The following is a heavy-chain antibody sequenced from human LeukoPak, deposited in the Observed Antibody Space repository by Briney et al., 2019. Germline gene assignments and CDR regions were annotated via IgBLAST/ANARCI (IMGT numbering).Heavy chain of an antibody. J-gene: IGHJ5*02. CDR3: ARRLRQNLFDP. CDR2: IYYSGSS. CDR1: GVSISSDY. D-gene: IGHD4-17*01. Sequence: PSETLSLTCSVSGVSISSDYWSWIRLPPGKGLEWIGYIYYSGSSNYNPSLKSRVTMSVDTSKNQFSLKLTSVTAADTAVYYCARRLRQNLFDPWGQGTLVTVSS. V-gene: IGHV4-59*08.